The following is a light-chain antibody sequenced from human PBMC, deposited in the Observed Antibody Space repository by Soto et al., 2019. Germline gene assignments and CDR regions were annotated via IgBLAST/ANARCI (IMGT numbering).Light chain of an antibody. V-gene: IGKV1-27*01. CDR3: QKYNNGGPLT. Sequence: DIQMTQSPSSLSASIGDRVTIPCRASEGFSNYLAWFQQKPGKAPNLLXDAASNLQSGVPYRFSGSGSGTDFTLTINKLQPDDVATYYCQKYNNGGPLTFGGGTKVDIK. J-gene: IGKJ4*01. CDR2: AAS. CDR1: EGFSNY.